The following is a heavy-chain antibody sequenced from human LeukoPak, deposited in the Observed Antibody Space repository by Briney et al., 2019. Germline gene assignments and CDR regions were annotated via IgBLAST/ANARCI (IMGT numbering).Heavy chain of an antibody. V-gene: IGHV3-48*04. CDR1: GFKFSSFS. J-gene: IGHJ1*01. D-gene: IGHD5-18*01. CDR3: ARAIASYGDSAY. Sequence: GGSLRLSCAASGFKFSSFSMNWVRPAPGKGLEWLSYISSTSSAIYYADSLKGRLTISRDNAKNSLYLQMHSLRAEDTAVYYCARAIASYGDSAYWGQGTLVTVSS. CDR2: ISSTSSAI.